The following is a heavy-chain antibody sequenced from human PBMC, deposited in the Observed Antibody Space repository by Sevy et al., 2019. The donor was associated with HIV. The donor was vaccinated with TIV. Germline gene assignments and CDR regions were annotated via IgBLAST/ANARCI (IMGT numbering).Heavy chain of an antibody. CDR1: GFTFSSYA. Sequence: GGSPRLSCAASGFTFSSYAMHWVRQAPGKGLEWVAVISYDGSNKYYADSVKGRFTISRDNSKNTLYLQMNSLRAEDMAVYYCASQLNYFDYWGQGTLVTVSS. V-gene: IGHV3-30-3*01. CDR2: ISYDGSNK. CDR3: ASQLNYFDY. J-gene: IGHJ4*02.